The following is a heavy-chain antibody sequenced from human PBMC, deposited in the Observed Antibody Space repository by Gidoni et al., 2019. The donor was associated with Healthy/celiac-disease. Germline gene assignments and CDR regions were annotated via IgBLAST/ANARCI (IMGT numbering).Heavy chain of an antibody. Sequence: RQPAGKGLEWIGRIYTSGSTNYNPSLKSRVTMSVDTSKNQFSLKLSSVTAADTAVYYCARDFGIVLSDYGDYVRTADAFDIWGQGTMVTVSS. V-gene: IGHV4-4*07. D-gene: IGHD4-17*01. CDR3: ARDFGIVLSDYGDYVRTADAFDI. J-gene: IGHJ3*02. CDR2: IYTSGST.